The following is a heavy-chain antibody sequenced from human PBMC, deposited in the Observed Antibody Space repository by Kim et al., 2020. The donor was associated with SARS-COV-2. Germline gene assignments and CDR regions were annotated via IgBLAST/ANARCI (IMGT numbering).Heavy chain of an antibody. J-gene: IGHJ4*02. CDR2: IIPIFGTA. D-gene: IGHD2-15*01. CDR1: GGTFSSYA. V-gene: IGHV1-69*13. Sequence: SVKVSCKASGGTFSSYAISWVRQAPGQGLEWMGGIIPIFGTANYAQKFQGRVTITADESTSTAYMELSSLRSEDTAVYYCAREPYCSGGSCYSPFLDYWSQGTLVTVSS. CDR3: AREPYCSGGSCYSPFLDY.